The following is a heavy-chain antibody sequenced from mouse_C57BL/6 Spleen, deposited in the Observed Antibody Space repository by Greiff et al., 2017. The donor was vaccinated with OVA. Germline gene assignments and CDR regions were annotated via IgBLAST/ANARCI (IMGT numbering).Heavy chain of an antibody. CDR1: GFSLTSYG. V-gene: IGHV2-3*01. Sequence: VHLVESGPGLVAPSQSLSITCTVSGFSLTSYGVSWVRQPPGKGLEWLGVIWGDGSTNYHSALISRLSISKDNSKSQVFLKLNSLQTDDTATYYCAKPGLDYDSAWFAYWGQGTLVTVSA. J-gene: IGHJ3*01. D-gene: IGHD2-4*01. CDR2: IWGDGST. CDR3: AKPGLDYDSAWFAY.